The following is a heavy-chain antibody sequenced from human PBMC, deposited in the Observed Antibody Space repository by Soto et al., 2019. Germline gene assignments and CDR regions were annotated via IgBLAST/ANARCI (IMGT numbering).Heavy chain of an antibody. CDR1: GYTFTSYG. V-gene: IGHV1-46*01. J-gene: IGHJ4*02. CDR2: INPSGGST. CDR3: ARGRRTNYFDY. Sequence: ASVKVSCKASGYTFTSYGISWVRQAPGQGLEWMGIINPSGGSTSYAQKFQGRVTMTRDTSTSTVYMELSSLRSEDTAVYYCARGRRTNYFDYWGQGTLVTVSS.